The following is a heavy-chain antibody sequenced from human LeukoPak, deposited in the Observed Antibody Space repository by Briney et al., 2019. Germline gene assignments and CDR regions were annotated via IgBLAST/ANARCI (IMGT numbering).Heavy chain of an antibody. D-gene: IGHD1-26*01. J-gene: IGHJ3*02. CDR1: GFTFGTSW. V-gene: IGHV3-7*04. CDR2: IKQDGSEK. CDR3: ARAWERTFDI. Sequence: PGGSLRLSCAASGFTFGTSWMSWVRQAPGIGLEWVANIKQDGSEKYYVDSVKGRFTISRDNAKNSLSLQMNSLRAEDTAVYYCARAWERTFDIWGQGTMVTVSS.